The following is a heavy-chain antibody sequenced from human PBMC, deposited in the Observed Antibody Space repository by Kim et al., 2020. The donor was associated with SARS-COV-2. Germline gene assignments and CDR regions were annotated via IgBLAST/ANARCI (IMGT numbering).Heavy chain of an antibody. D-gene: IGHD3-22*01. J-gene: IGHJ6*02. CDR3: ARDMGGYYYDSSGYSLPKPGYYYYGMDV. CDR1: GFTFSSYS. Sequence: GGSLRLSCAASGFTFSSYSMNWVRQAPGKGLEWVSYISSSSSTIYYADSVKGRFTISRDNAKNSLYLQMNSLRDEDTAVYYCARDMGGYYYDSSGYSLPKPGYYYYGMDVWGQGTTVTVSS. V-gene: IGHV3-48*02. CDR2: ISSSSSTI.